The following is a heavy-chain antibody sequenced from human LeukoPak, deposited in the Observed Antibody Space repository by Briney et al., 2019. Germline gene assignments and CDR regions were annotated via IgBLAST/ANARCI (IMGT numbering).Heavy chain of an antibody. V-gene: IGHV3-49*03. CDR2: VRTKTHGGAP. D-gene: IGHD5-12*01. CDR1: GVTFGDYA. Sequence: PGGSLRLSCKGSGVTFGDYAVTWFRRAPGKGLEWVGFVRTKTHGGAPETAATVKGRFNVSRDDSEGIAYLQMTSLRTEDTAMYYCARVNFRDYRGYAWFEPWGQGTLVTVSS. J-gene: IGHJ5*02. CDR3: ARVNFRDYRGYAWFEP.